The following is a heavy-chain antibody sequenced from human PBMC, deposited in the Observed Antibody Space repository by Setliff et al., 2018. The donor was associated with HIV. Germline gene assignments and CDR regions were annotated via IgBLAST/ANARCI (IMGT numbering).Heavy chain of an antibody. J-gene: IGHJ6*03. D-gene: IGHD1-26*01. CDR3: ARPGGGVGAYMDV. V-gene: IGHV4-59*08. Sequence: SETLSLTCTVSGGSISSYYWTWIRQPPGKGLEWIGYVYSSGSTKYNPSLKSRLIMSVDRSNNQFSLGLTSVTAADTAVYYCARPGGGVGAYMDVWGKGTTVTVSS. CDR1: GGSISSYY. CDR2: VYSSGST.